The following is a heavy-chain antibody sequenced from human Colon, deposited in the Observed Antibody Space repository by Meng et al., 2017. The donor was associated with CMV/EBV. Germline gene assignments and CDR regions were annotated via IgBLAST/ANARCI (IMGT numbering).Heavy chain of an antibody. CDR1: GGSISSGGYY. CDR2: IYYSGST. V-gene: IGHV4-31*03. CDR3: ARGVGGVVVPAPPDY. Sequence: SETLSLTCTVSGGSISSGGYYWSWIRQHPGKGLEWIGYIYYSGSTYYTPSLKSRVTISVDTSKNQFSLKLSSVTAADTAVYYCARGVGGVVVPAPPDYWGQGTLVTVSS. D-gene: IGHD2-2*01. J-gene: IGHJ4*02.